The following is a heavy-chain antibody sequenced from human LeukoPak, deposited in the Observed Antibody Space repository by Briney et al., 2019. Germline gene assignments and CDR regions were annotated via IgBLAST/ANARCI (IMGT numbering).Heavy chain of an antibody. D-gene: IGHD4-23*01. CDR1: GFTFSTHC. CDR3: ARAAGGFNPFDP. V-gene: IGHV3-74*01. J-gene: IGHJ5*02. CDR2: LNSDGSST. Sequence: GGSPRLSCAASGFTFSTHCMHWVRQAPGQGLVWVSRLNSDGSSTNYADSVKGRFTISRDNAKNTLYLQMNSLRAEDTAVYHCARAAGGFNPFDPWGQGTLVTVSS.